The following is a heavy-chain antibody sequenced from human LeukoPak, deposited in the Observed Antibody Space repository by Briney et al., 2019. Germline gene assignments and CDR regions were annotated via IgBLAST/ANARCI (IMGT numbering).Heavy chain of an antibody. V-gene: IGHV3-30*02. Sequence: GGSLRLSCAASRFSFSSYGMHWVRQAPGKGLEWVAYLQYDRTNVQYADSVRGRFTISRDNAKNSLYLQMNSLRAEDTALYYCAKDSSGRDAFDIWGQGTMVTVSS. CDR1: RFSFSSYG. CDR3: AKDSSGRDAFDI. J-gene: IGHJ3*02. CDR2: LQYDRTNV. D-gene: IGHD3-22*01.